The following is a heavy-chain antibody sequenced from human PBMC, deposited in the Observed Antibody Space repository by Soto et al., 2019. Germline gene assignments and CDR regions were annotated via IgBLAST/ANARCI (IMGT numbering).Heavy chain of an antibody. CDR3: ARERRWEPLLY. V-gene: IGHV1-18*01. D-gene: IGHD1-26*01. J-gene: IGHJ4*02. CDR2: VSAYNRNT. CDR1: GYTFSNYG. Sequence: QVQLVQSGPGVKKPGASVKVSCKGSGYTFSNYGVTWVRQAPGQGHERLGWVSAYNRNTDYAQKFEDRATMTIDTSTNTAYLELRGLTPDDTAVYSCARERRWEPLLYWGQGTL.